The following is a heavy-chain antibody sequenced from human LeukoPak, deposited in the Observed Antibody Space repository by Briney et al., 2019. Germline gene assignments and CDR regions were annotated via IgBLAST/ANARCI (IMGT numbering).Heavy chain of an antibody. CDR3: GRYCSGGSCYSGYFDY. D-gene: IGHD2-15*01. V-gene: IGHV4-31*03. J-gene: IGHJ4*02. Sequence: SETLSLTCTVSGGSISSGGSYWSWIRQHPGKGLEWIGYIYYSGSTYYNPSLKSRVTISVDTSKNQFSLKLSSVTAADTAVYYCGRYCSGGSCYSGYFDYWGQGPLVTVSS. CDR2: IYYSGST. CDR1: GGSISSGGSY.